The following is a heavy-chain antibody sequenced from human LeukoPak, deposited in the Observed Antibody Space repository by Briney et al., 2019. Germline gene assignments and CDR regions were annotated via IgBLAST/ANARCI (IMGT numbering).Heavy chain of an antibody. CDR2: IKSKSDGGTT. V-gene: IGHV3-15*01. CDR1: GFTFSNAW. Sequence: KTGGSLRLSCAASGFTFSNAWMSWVRQAPGKGLEWVSRIKSKSDGGTTDYAAPVKGRFTISRDDSKNTLYLQMNSLETEDTAVYYCTTHSRLAATGTFDYWGQGTLVTVSS. J-gene: IGHJ4*02. D-gene: IGHD1-1*01. CDR3: TTHSRLAATGTFDY.